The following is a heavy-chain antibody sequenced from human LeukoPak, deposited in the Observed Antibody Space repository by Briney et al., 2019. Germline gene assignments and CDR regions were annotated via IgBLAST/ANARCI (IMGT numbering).Heavy chain of an antibody. CDR2: INTNTGNP. Sequence: ASVKVSCKASGYAFIDYAINWVRQAPGQGLEWMGWINTNTGNPTYAQGFTGRFVFSLDTSVSTTYLQISSLRAEDTAVYFCARDPGDDLVVPGDPWDQGTLVTVSS. CDR1: GYAFIDYA. CDR3: ARDPGDDLVVPGDP. J-gene: IGHJ5*02. D-gene: IGHD2-2*01. V-gene: IGHV7-4-1*02.